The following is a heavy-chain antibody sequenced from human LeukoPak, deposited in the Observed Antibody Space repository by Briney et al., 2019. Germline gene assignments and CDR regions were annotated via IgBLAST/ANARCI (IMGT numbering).Heavy chain of an antibody. CDR1: GGSFSGYY. CDR3: ARGESGSGSYWYYYYMDV. CDR2: INHSGST. V-gene: IGHV4-34*01. J-gene: IGHJ6*03. Sequence: SETLSLTCAVYGGSFSGYYWSWIRQPPGKGLEWIGEINHSGSTNYNPSLKSRVTISVDTSKNQFSLKLSSVTAADTAVYYCARGESGSGSYWYYYYMDVWGKGTTVTVSS. D-gene: IGHD3-10*01.